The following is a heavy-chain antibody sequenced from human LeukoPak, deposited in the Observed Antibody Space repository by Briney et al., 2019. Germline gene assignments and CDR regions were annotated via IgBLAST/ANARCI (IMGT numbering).Heavy chain of an antibody. J-gene: IGHJ6*02. Sequence: GGSLRLSCVASGLTFSTYSMTWVRQAPRKGLEWLSSISSGGTFTYYADSVKGRFTISRDNSKSTLYLQMNSLRAEDTAVYYCAKCSPSCFNGLDVWGQGTTVTVSS. V-gene: IGHV3-23*01. CDR2: ISSGGTFT. D-gene: IGHD3-10*02. CDR1: GLTFSTYS. CDR3: AKCSPSCFNGLDV.